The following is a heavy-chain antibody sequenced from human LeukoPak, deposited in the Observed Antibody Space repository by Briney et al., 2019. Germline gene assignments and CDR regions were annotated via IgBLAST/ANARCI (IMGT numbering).Heavy chain of an antibody. D-gene: IGHD3-22*01. CDR3: ATTFYDSSGYYYPPGY. V-gene: IGHV3-23*01. J-gene: IGHJ4*02. CDR2: ISGSGGST. CDR1: GFTFSSYA. Sequence: GGSPRLSCAASGFTFSSYAMSWVRQAPGKGLEWVSAISGSGGSTYYADSVKGRFTISRDNSKNTLYLQMNSLRAEDTAVYYCATTFYDSSGYYYPPGYWGQGTLVTVSS.